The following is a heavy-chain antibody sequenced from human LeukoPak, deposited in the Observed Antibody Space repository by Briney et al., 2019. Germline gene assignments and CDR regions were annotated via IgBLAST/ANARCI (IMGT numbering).Heavy chain of an antibody. CDR1: GFTFSSYS. D-gene: IGHD2-2*01. CDR3: ARASVQIVVVPAASRYYYYGMDV. V-gene: IGHV3-21*01. CDR2: ISSSSSYI. J-gene: IGHJ6*02. Sequence: GGSLRLSCAASGFTFSSYSMNWVRQAPGKGLEWVSSISSSSSYIYYADSVKGRFTISRDNAKSSLYLQMNSLRAEDTAVYYCARASVQIVVVPAASRYYYYGMDVWGQGTTVTVSS.